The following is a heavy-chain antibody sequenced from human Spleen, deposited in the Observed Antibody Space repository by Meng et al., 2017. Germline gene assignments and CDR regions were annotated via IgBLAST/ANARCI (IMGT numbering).Heavy chain of an antibody. CDR3: ARLTYYYDSSGRWDY. V-gene: IGHV4-31*11. Sequence: VQLQGPGPGRVRASGTLSSTCAVSGGSISNGGYYWSWIRQHPGKGLEWIGYIYFSGTTYYNPSLKSRVTISVDTSKNQFSLKLSSVTAADTAVYYCARLTYYYDSSGRWDYWGPGTLVTVSS. CDR2: IYFSGTT. D-gene: IGHD3-22*01. CDR1: GGSISNGGYY. J-gene: IGHJ4*02.